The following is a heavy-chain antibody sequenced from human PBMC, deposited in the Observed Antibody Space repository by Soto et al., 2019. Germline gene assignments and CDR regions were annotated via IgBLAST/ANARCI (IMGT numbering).Heavy chain of an antibody. D-gene: IGHD1-7*01. CDR3: AREYNWNSIYYGMDV. Sequence: QVQLVQSGAEVKKPGSSVKVSCKASGGTFSSYAISWVRQAPGQGLEWVGGIIPIFGTPNYAQKFQGRATITAGESTSTVYMELSSLRSEDTAVFYCAREYNWNSIYYGMDVWGQGTTVTVSS. V-gene: IGHV1-69*01. J-gene: IGHJ6*02. CDR1: GGTFSSYA. CDR2: IIPIFGTP.